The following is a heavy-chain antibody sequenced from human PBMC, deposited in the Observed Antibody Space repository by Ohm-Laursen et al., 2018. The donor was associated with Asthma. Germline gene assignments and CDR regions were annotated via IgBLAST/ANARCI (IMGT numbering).Heavy chain of an antibody. CDR2: ISSSSSYI. CDR3: ARDPSITIFGVVTSHYYYYGMDV. V-gene: IGHV3-21*01. D-gene: IGHD3-3*01. Sequence: GSLRLSCTASGYTFSRYSIHWVRQIPGKGLEWVSSISSSSSYIYYADSVKGRFTISRDNAKNSLYLQMNSLRAEDTAVYYCARDPSITIFGVVTSHYYYYGMDVWGQGTTVTVSS. CDR1: GYTFSRYS. J-gene: IGHJ6*02.